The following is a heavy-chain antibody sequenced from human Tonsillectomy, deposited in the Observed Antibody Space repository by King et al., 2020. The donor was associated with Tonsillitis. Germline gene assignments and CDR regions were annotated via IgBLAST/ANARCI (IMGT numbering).Heavy chain of an antibody. CDR1: GFTFSSYG. Sequence: VQLVESGGGVVQPGESLRLSCAASGFTFSSYGMHWVRQAPGKGLEWVAFIRYDGSNKYYADSVKGRFTISRDNSKNTLYLQMNSLRAEDTAVYYCAKDVGYDFWSGYYTGSPFQHWGQGTLVTVSS. D-gene: IGHD3-3*01. V-gene: IGHV3-30*02. CDR3: AKDVGYDFWSGYYTGSPFQH. J-gene: IGHJ1*01. CDR2: IRYDGSNK.